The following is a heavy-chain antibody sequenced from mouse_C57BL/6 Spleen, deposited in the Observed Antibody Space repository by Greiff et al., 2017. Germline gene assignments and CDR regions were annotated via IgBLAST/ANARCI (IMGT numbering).Heavy chain of an antibody. V-gene: IGHV1-85*01. Sequence: VQLQQSGPELVKPGASVKLSCKASGYTFTSYDINWVKQRPGQGLEWIGWIYPRVGSTKYNEKFKGKATLTVDTSSSTAYMELHSLTSEDSAVYFWARKDYYGSSYVDYYAMDYWGQGTSGTVSS. D-gene: IGHD1-1*01. CDR1: GYTFTSYD. CDR2: IYPRVGST. CDR3: ARKDYYGSSYVDYYAMDY. J-gene: IGHJ4*01.